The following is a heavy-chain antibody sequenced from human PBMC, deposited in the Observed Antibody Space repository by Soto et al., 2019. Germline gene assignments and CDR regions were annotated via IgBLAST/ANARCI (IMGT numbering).Heavy chain of an antibody. J-gene: IGHJ6*02. CDR2: IVPIFGTT. Sequence: QVQLVQSGAEVKKPGSSVKVSCKVSGGTFTRYAISWVRQAPGQGLEWMGGIVPIFGTTNYAQRLQGRVTITTDECEITAHMELRDLTSDDTAVYYCARPFEGGYSSNHHYYYALDVWGQGTTVTVTS. D-gene: IGHD2-15*01. V-gene: IGHV1-69*01. CDR3: ARPFEGGYSSNHHYYYALDV. CDR1: GGTFTRYA.